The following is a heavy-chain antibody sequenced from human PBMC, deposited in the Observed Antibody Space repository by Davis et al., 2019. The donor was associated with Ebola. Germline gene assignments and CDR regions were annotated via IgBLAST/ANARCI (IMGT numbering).Heavy chain of an antibody. CDR3: ARMAPPDAFDI. Sequence: GESLKISCKGSGYSFSNFWIGWVRQMPGKGLEWMGIIYPGDSDTRYSPSFQGQFIISADKSTSTAYLQWSSLKAPDTAMYYCARMAPPDAFDIWGQGTMVTVSS. V-gene: IGHV5-51*01. D-gene: IGHD5-24*01. CDR1: GYSFSNFW. J-gene: IGHJ3*02. CDR2: IYPGDSDT.